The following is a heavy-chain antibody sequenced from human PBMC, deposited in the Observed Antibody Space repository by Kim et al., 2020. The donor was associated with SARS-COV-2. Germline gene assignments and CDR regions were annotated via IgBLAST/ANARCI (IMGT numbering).Heavy chain of an antibody. J-gene: IGHJ4*02. V-gene: IGHV4-59*13. CDR2: IYYSGST. D-gene: IGHD5-12*01. CDR1: GGSISSYY. CDR3: ARVAVDSAYASWLHNFDY. Sequence: SETLSLTCTVSGGSISSYYWSWIRQPPGKGLEWIGYIYYSGSTNYNPSLKSRVTISVDTSKNQFSLKLSSVTAADTAVYYCARVAVDSAYASWLHNFDYWGQGTLVTVSS.